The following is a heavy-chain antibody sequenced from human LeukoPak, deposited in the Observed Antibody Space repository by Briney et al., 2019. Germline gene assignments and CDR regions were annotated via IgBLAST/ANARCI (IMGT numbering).Heavy chain of an antibody. CDR3: ARVVRGVGYYFDY. CDR1: GFTFSSYE. CDR2: VSSSGSTI. D-gene: IGHD3-10*01. Sequence: GGSLRLSCAASGFTFSSYEMNWVRQAPGKGLEWVSYVSSSGSTIYYADSVKGRFTISRDNAKNSLYLQMNSLRAEDTAVYYCARVVRGVGYYFDYWGQGTLVTVSS. V-gene: IGHV3-48*03. J-gene: IGHJ4*02.